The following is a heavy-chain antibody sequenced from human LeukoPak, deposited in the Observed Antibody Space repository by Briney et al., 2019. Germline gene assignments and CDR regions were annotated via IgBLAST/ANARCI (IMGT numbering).Heavy chain of an antibody. CDR2: IKQDGTEK. J-gene: IGHJ4*02. D-gene: IGHD6-6*01. Sequence: GGSLRLSCAASGFTFSSYWMSWVRQAPGEGLEWVANIKQDGTEKYYMDSVKGRFSISRDNAKNSLYLQMNALRAEDTAVYYCARDVRPDYWGQGTLVTVS. CDR1: GFTFSSYW. CDR3: ARDVRPDY. V-gene: IGHV3-7*04.